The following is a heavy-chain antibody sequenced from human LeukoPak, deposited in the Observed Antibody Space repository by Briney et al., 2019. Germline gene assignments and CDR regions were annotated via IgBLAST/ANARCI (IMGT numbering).Heavy chain of an antibody. J-gene: IGHJ4*02. CDR1: GFTFSSYD. V-gene: IGHV3-13*01. CDR2: FHTDGGT. D-gene: IGHD4-17*01. CDR3: ARGSGTGVTTIDS. Sequence: PGGSLRLSCAASGFTFSSYDMHWVRQAPGEGLEWVSAFHTDGGTFYLDSVRGRFTVSREDATNSLYLQLDTLRAGDTAVYYCARGSGTGVTTIDSWGQGTLVLVSS.